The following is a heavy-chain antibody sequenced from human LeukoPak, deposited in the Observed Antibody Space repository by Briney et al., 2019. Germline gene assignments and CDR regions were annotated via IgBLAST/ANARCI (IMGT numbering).Heavy chain of an antibody. Sequence: PSQTLSLTCTVSGDSISSGDYYWSWIRQPAGKGLEWIGRISSSGSTNYNPSLKSRVTISVNTSKNQFSLKLSSVTAADTAVYFCARGPYSYDSSGAFDIWGQGTMVTVSS. CDR3: ARGPYSYDSSGAFDI. J-gene: IGHJ3*02. D-gene: IGHD3-22*01. CDR2: ISSSGST. CDR1: GDSISSGDYY. V-gene: IGHV4-61*02.